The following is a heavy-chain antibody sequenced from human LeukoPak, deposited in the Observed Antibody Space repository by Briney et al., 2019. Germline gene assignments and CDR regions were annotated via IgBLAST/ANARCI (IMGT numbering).Heavy chain of an antibody. Sequence: GGSLRLSCAASGFTFSSYAMHWVRQAPGKGLEWVAVISYDGSNKYYADSVKGRFTISRDNSKNTLYLQMNSLRAEDTAVYYCARVPLGDYVFDYWGQGTLVTVSS. D-gene: IGHD4-17*01. CDR2: ISYDGSNK. CDR1: GFTFSSYA. V-gene: IGHV3-30-3*01. J-gene: IGHJ4*02. CDR3: ARVPLGDYVFDY.